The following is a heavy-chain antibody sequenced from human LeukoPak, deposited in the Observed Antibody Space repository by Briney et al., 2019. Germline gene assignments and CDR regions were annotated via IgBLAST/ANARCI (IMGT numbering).Heavy chain of an antibody. V-gene: IGHV4-4*07. J-gene: IGHJ4*02. CDR2: IYTSGST. CDR1: GGSISSYY. CDR3: ARYFYDSSGSNFDY. D-gene: IGHD3-22*01. Sequence: PSETLSLTCTVSGGSISSYYWSWIRQPAGKGLEWIGRIYTSGSTNYNPSLKSRVTMSVDTSKNQFSLKLSSVTAADTAVYYCARYFYDSSGSNFDYWGQGTLVTVSS.